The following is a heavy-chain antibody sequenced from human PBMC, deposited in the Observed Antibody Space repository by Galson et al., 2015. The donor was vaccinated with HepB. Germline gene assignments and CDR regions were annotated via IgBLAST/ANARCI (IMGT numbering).Heavy chain of an antibody. V-gene: IGHV3-64D*06. CDR3: VRGGIAAAAFDY. CDR2: ISSNGGST. CDR1: GFNFSSYD. Sequence: SLRLSCAASGFNFSSYDMHWVRQAPGKGLEYVSAISSNGGSTYYADSVKGRFTISRDNSKNTLYLQMSSLRAEDTAVYYCVRGGIAAAAFDYWGQGTLVTVSS. D-gene: IGHD6-13*01. J-gene: IGHJ4*02.